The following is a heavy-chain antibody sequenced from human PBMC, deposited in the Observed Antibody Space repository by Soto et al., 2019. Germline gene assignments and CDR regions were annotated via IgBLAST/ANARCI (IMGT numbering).Heavy chain of an antibody. CDR3: GSVGRVP. V-gene: IGHV4-34*01. J-gene: IGHJ4*02. CDR1: GASLRGYY. D-gene: IGHD1-26*01. CDR2: IDHSGST. Sequence: SETLSLTCAVSGASLRGYYWGWFRQPPGKGLEWIGEIDHSGSTKYNPSLKSRATIAVDTSKNQFSLKVNSVTAADTAVYYCGSVGRVPWGQGTLVIVSS.